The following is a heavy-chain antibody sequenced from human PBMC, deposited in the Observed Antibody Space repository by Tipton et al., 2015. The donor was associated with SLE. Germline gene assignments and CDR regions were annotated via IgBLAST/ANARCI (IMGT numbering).Heavy chain of an antibody. CDR1: GDSIGPYY. CDR2: IHYSGIT. J-gene: IGHJ5*02. Sequence: TLSLTCNVSGDSIGPYYWGWIRQPPGKRLEWIGTIHYSGITYYNPSLKSRVSVSVDTSKNQFSLRLSSVTAADTALYYCARHEIFGLLDHDADNWFDPWGQGTLVTVSS. D-gene: IGHD3/OR15-3a*01. V-gene: IGHV4-59*04. CDR3: ARHEIFGLLDHDADNWFDP.